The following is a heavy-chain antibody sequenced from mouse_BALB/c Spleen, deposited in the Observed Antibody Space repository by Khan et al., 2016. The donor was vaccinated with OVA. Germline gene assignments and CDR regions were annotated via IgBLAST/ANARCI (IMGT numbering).Heavy chain of an antibody. J-gene: IGHJ4*01. CDR3: ARDGSRYNYAMDY. CDR2: ISSSGST. V-gene: IGHV3-2*02. Sequence: EVQLQESGPGLVKPSQSLSLTCTVTGYSITSDYAWNWIRQFPGNQLEWMGYISSSGSTNYNPALKSRISITRDTSKNTFFLQLNSVTTEDTATYYCARDGSRYNYAMDYWGQGTSVTVSS. CDR1: GYSITSDYA. D-gene: IGHD2-3*01.